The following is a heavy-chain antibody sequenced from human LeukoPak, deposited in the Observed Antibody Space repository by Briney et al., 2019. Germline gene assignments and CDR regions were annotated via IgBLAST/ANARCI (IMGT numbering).Heavy chain of an antibody. CDR2: IYPGDSKT. Sequence: GESLKISCKASGYSFTNYWIGWVRQMPGKGLEWMGLIYPGDSKTKYGPSFQGQVTISVDKSISTAYLQWSSLQASDTAMYYCARRSMAGSCFDDWGQGTLVTVSS. V-gene: IGHV5-51*01. D-gene: IGHD6-19*01. CDR3: ARRSMAGSCFDD. J-gene: IGHJ4*02. CDR1: GYSFTNYW.